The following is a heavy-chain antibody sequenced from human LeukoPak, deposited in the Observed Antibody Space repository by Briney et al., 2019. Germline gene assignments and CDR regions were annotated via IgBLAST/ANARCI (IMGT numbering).Heavy chain of an antibody. J-gene: IGHJ5*01. CDR3: ARDREGSSWYDF. CDR2: INQDGSEK. D-gene: IGHD6-13*01. CDR1: GFTFRCYW. Sequence: SGGSLRLFCSPSGFTFRCYWVNWVRQTPGKGVEGVAHINQDGSEKYYVDSVQGRFTISRDNTNNSLYLQMNSLRADDTAVYFCARDREGSSWYDFWGQGTLVTVSS. V-gene: IGHV3-7*04.